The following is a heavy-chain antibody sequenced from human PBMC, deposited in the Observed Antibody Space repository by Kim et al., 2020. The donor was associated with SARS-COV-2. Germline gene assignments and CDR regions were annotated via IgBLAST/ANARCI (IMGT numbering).Heavy chain of an antibody. CDR3: ARDRRRTDYDILTGYYKDYYYGMDV. CDR1: GGSISSYY. D-gene: IGHD3-9*01. V-gene: IGHV4-59*13. CDR2: IYYSGST. Sequence: SETLSLTCTVSGGSISSYYWSWIRQPPGKGLEWIGYIYYSGSTNYNPSLKSRVTISVDTSKNQFSLKLSSVTAADTAVYYCARDRRRTDYDILTGYYKDYYYGMDVWGQGTTVTVSS. J-gene: IGHJ6*02.